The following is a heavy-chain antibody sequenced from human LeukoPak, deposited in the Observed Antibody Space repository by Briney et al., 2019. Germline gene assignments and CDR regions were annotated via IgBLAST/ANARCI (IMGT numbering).Heavy chain of an antibody. CDR1: GFNFSNHD. CDR3: AKGKWWNYYHHDALDI. V-gene: IGHV3-30*18. D-gene: IGHD3-10*01. J-gene: IGHJ3*02. Sequence: PGGSLRLSCVASGFNFSNHDMYWVRQAPGKGLEWVAVISHAGTNQYDGDSVKGRFTISRDNSKNTLWLEMNSLRTEDTAMYYCAKGKWWNYYHHDALDIWGHGTVVTVFS. CDR2: ISHAGTNQ.